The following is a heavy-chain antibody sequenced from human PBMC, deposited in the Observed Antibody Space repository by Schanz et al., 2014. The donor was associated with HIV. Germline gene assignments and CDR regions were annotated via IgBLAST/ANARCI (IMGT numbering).Heavy chain of an antibody. CDR2: ISWNSGSI. D-gene: IGHD2-15*01. V-gene: IGHV3-9*01. Sequence: EVQLVESGGDLVQPGRSLRLSCAASGFTFDDYAMHWVRQVPGKGLEWVSGISWNSGSIGYGDSVKGRFTISRDNAKNSLFLHMNSLRAEDTALYFCATTFCFGGSCHTGPFDHWGRGTLVTVFS. J-gene: IGHJ4*02. CDR3: ATTFCFGGSCHTGPFDH. CDR1: GFTFDDYA.